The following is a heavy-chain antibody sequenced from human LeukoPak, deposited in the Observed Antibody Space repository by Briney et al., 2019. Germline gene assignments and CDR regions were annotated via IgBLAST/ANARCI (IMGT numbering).Heavy chain of an antibody. Sequence: EGSLRLSCAASGFTFSNYWMNWVRQAPGKGLEWVAVISYDGSNKYYADSVKGRFTISRDNSKNTLYLQMNSLRAEDTAVYYCASLGSRDYWGQGTLVTVSS. CDR2: ISYDGSNK. D-gene: IGHD1-26*01. J-gene: IGHJ4*02. CDR1: GFTFSNYW. V-gene: IGHV3-30*03. CDR3: ASLGSRDY.